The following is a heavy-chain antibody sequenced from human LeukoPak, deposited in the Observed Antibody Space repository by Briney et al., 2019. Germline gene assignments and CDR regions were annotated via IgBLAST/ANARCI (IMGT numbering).Heavy chain of an antibody. Sequence: SETLSLTCAVSGGSISSGGYSWSWIRQPPGKGLEWIGYIYHSGSTYYNPSLKSRVTISVDRSKNQFSLKLSSVTAADTAVYYCARAGGYCSSTSCDGYWFDPWGQGTLVTVSS. D-gene: IGHD2-2*01. CDR1: GGSISSGGYS. CDR2: IYHSGST. V-gene: IGHV4-30-2*01. J-gene: IGHJ5*02. CDR3: ARAGGYCSSTSCDGYWFDP.